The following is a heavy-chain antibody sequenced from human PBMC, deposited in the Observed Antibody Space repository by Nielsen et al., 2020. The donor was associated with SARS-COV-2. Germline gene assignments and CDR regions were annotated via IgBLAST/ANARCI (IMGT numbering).Heavy chain of an antibody. CDR1: GFTFDDYG. J-gene: IGHJ4*02. CDR2: INWNGGST. V-gene: IGHV3-20*04. D-gene: IGHD3-10*01. CDR3: AKDVYGSGSYNLDY. Sequence: GESLKISCAASGFTFDDYGMSWVRQAPGKGLEWVSGINWNGGSTGYADSVKGRFTISRDNAKNSLYLQMNSLRAEDTALYYCAKDVYGSGSYNLDYWGQGTLVTVSS.